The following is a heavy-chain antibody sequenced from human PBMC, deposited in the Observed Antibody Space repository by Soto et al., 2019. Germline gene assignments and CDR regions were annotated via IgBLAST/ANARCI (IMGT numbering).Heavy chain of an antibody. CDR3: ARVVVVPAAMYGMDV. J-gene: IGHJ6*02. V-gene: IGHV4-31*03. CDR2: IYYSGST. CDR1: GGSIGSGGYY. D-gene: IGHD2-2*01. Sequence: PSETLSLTCTVSGGSIGSGGYYWSWIRQHPGKGLEWIGYIYYSGSTYYNPSLKSRVTISVDTSKNQFSLKLSSVTAADTAVYYCARVVVVPAAMYGMDVWGQGTTVTVSS.